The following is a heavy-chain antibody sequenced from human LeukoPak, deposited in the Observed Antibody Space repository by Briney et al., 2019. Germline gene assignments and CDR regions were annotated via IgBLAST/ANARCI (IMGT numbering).Heavy chain of an antibody. CDR3: ARDAQYCSSTSCYLGFFDY. Sequence: SETLSLTCTVSGGSISSGDYYWSWIRQPPGKGLEWIGYIYYSGSTYYNPSLKSRVTISVDTSKNQFSLKLSSVTAADTAVYYCARDAQYCSSTSCYLGFFDYWGQGTLVTVSS. V-gene: IGHV4-30-4*01. CDR1: GGSISSGDYY. D-gene: IGHD2-2*01. J-gene: IGHJ4*02. CDR2: IYYSGST.